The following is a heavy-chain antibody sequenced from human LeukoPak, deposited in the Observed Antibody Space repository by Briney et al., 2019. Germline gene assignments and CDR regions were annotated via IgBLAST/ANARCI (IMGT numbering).Heavy chain of an antibody. CDR1: GFTFSSYA. J-gene: IGHJ4*02. CDR3: AKGSKYYYGSGSYYNVCYFDY. Sequence: PGGSLRLSCAASGFTFSSYAMSWVRQAPGKGLEWVSAISGSGGSTYYADSVKGRFTISRDNSKNTLYLQMNSLRAEDTAVYYCAKGSKYYYGSGSYYNVCYFDYWGQGTLVTVSS. D-gene: IGHD3-10*01. CDR2: ISGSGGST. V-gene: IGHV3-23*01.